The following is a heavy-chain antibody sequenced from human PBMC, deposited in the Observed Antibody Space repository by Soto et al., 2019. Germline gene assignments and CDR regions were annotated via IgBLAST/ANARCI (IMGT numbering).Heavy chain of an antibody. J-gene: IGHJ4*02. V-gene: IGHV1-18*01. CDR2: ISAYNGNT. D-gene: IGHD4-17*01. CDR1: GYTFTSYG. CDR3: ARDFSTTVVTETDY. Sequence: ASVKVSCKASGYTFTSYGISWVRQAPGQGLEWMGWISAYNGNTNYAQKLQGRVTMTTDTSTSTAYMELRSLRSDDTAVYYCARDFSTTVVTETDYWGQRTLVTGSS.